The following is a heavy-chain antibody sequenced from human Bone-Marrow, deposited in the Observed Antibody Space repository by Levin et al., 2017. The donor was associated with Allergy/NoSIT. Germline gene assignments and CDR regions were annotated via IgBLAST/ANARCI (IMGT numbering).Heavy chain of an antibody. Sequence: GESLKISCAASGFTFSSYAMSWVRQAPGKGLEWVSAISGGGGDTHYADSVKGRFTISRDNSKNTLYLQMNSLRAEDTAVYHCAKVHCSSTDCYEGARRLVDYWGQGTLVTVSS. CDR2: ISGGGGDT. J-gene: IGHJ4*02. CDR3: AKVHCSSTDCYEGARRLVDY. D-gene: IGHD2-2*01. V-gene: IGHV3-23*01. CDR1: GFTFSSYA.